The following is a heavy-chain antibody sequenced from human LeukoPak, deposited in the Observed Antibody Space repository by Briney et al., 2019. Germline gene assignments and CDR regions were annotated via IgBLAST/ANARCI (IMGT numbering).Heavy chain of an antibody. V-gene: IGHV4-59*12. D-gene: IGHD1-26*01. CDR2: IYYSGST. Sequence: SETLSLTCTVSGGSISSYYWSWIRQPPGKGLEWIGYIYYSGSTNYNPSLKSRVTISVDTSKNQFSLKLSSVTAADMAVYYCARGPRRGSYSRPFDYWGQGTLVTVSS. J-gene: IGHJ4*02. CDR1: GGSISSYY. CDR3: ARGPRRGSYSRPFDY.